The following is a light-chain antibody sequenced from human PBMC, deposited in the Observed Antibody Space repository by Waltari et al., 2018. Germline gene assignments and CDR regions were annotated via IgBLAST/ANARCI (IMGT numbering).Light chain of an antibody. CDR2: GAS. V-gene: IGKV3-20*01. CDR3: QQYVTSPLA. CDR1: QSVSSSY. J-gene: IGKJ5*01. Sequence: EIVLTQSPGTLSLSPGERVTLSCRASQSVSSSYLAWYQQKPGQAPRLLIYGASSRATGIPDRFSGSWSGTDFTLTISRLEPEDFAVYYCQQYVTSPLAFGQGTRLEIK.